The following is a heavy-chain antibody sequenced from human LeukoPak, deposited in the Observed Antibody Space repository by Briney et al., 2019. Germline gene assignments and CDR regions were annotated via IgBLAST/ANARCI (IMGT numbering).Heavy chain of an antibody. D-gene: IGHD6-19*01. V-gene: IGHV4-39*07. CDR2: INHSGST. CDR3: ARRPLKGSGWYDRALDI. CDR1: GGSISSSSYY. Sequence: PSETLSLTCTVSGGSISSSSYYWGWIRQPPGKGLEWIGEINHSGSTNYNPSLKSRVTISVDTSKNQFSLKLSSVTAADTAVYYCARRPLKGSGWYDRALDIWGQGTMVTVSS. J-gene: IGHJ3*02.